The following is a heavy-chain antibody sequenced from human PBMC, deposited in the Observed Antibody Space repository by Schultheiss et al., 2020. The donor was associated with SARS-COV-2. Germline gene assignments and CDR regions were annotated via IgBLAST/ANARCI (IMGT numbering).Heavy chain of an antibody. V-gene: IGHV3-48*03. J-gene: IGHJ2*01. CDR1: GFTFSSYE. D-gene: IGHD6-19*01. CDR3: AREYSSGWYWYFDL. Sequence: GGSLRLSCAASGFTFSSYEMNWVRQAPGKGLEWVSYISSSGSTIYYADSVKGRFTISRDNAKNSLYLQMNSLRAEDTAVYYCAREYSSGWYWYFDLWGRGTLVTVSS. CDR2: ISSSGSTI.